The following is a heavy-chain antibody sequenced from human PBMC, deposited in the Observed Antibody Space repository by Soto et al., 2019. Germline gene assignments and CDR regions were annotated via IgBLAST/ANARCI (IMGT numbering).Heavy chain of an antibody. Sequence: QVQLVQSGGEVKKPGASVKVSCKASGDTVTKYGISWVRQAPGQGLEWLGWISFYNGHTNYALKFQDRITFTTDTSTSTASMELRMLTSDDTAVYYCASATSIAVAAKETWGQGTLVSVSS. D-gene: IGHD6-19*01. CDR2: ISFYNGHT. CDR3: ASATSIAVAAKET. V-gene: IGHV1-18*01. CDR1: GDTVTKYG. J-gene: IGHJ4*02.